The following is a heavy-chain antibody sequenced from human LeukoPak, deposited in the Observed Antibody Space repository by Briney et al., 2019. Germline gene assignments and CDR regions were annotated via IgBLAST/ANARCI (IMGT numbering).Heavy chain of an antibody. CDR3: AKAGAVVVVAAKYFDY. Sequence: GGSLRLSCAASGFIFSSYAMSWVRQAPGKGLEWVSAISGSGDSTYYADSVKGRFTISRDNSKNTLYLQMNSLRAEDTAVYYCAKAGAVVVVAAKYFDYWGQGTLVTVSS. CDR1: GFIFSSYA. J-gene: IGHJ4*02. CDR2: ISGSGDST. D-gene: IGHD2-15*01. V-gene: IGHV3-23*01.